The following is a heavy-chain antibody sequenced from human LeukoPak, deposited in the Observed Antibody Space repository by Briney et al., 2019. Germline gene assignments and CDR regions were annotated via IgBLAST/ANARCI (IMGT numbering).Heavy chain of an antibody. D-gene: IGHD3-22*01. V-gene: IGHV1-8*01. J-gene: IGHJ6*03. CDR1: GYTFTSYD. CDR2: MNPNSGNT. Sequence: SVTVSCKASGYTFTSYDINWVRQATGQGLEWMGWMNPNSGNTGYAQKFQGRVTMTRNTSISIAYMELSSLRSEDTAVYYCARALGYCDSSGYRYYYYYMDVWGKGTTVTVSS. CDR3: ARALGYCDSSGYRYYYYYMDV.